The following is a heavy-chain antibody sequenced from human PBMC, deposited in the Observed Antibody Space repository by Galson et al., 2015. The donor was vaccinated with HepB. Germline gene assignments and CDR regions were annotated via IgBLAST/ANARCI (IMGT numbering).Heavy chain of an antibody. CDR2: ISGSGSST. V-gene: IGHV3-23*01. D-gene: IGHD4-11*01. CDR1: GFTFSSYA. J-gene: IGHJ6*03. CDR3: AKGNSNWGYRDNYHYMDV. Sequence: SLRLSCAASGFTFSSYAMNWVRQAPGKGLEWVSAISGSGSSTYYADSVKGRFTISRDNSKNTLYVQMNSLRAEDTAVYYCAKGNSNWGYRDNYHYMDVWGKGTTVIVSS.